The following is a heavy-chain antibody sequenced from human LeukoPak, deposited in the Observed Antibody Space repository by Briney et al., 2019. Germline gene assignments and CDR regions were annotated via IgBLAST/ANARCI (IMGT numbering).Heavy chain of an antibody. D-gene: IGHD6-13*01. CDR1: GGSISSYY. J-gene: IGHJ4*02. Sequence: SETLSLTCTVSGGSISSYYWSWIRQPPGKGLEWIGYIYYSGSTNYNPSLKSRVTISVDTSKNQFSLKLSSVTAADTAVYYCARVGAYAAAGLDYWGQGTLVTVSS. CDR2: IYYSGST. CDR3: ARVGAYAAAGLDY. V-gene: IGHV4-59*01.